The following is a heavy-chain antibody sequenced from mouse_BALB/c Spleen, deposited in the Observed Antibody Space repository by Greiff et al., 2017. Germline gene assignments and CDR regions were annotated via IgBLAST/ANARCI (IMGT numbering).Heavy chain of an antibody. J-gene: IGHJ4*01. V-gene: IGHV3-2*02. CDR3: ARGWLPYAMDY. Sequence: EVKLQESGPGLVKPSQSLSLTCTVTGYSITSDYAWNWIRQFPGNKLEWMGYISYSGSTSYNPSLKSRISITRDTSKNQFFLQLNSVTTEDTATYYCARGWLPYAMDYWGQGTSVTVSS. CDR1: GYSITSDYA. CDR2: ISYSGST. D-gene: IGHD2-3*01.